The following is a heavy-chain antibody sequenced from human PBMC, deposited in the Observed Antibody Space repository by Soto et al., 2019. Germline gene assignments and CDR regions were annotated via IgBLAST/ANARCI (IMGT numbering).Heavy chain of an antibody. V-gene: IGHV1-2*04. D-gene: IGHD2-2*02. CDR1: GYTFTGYY. Sequence: GASVKVSCKASGYTFTGYYMHWLRQAPGQGLEWMGWINPNSGGTNYAQKFQGWVTMTRDTSISTAYMELSRLRSDDTAVYYCARAVEAVCTSCYTRDPYYGMDVWGQGTTVTVSS. CDR3: ARAVEAVCTSCYTRDPYYGMDV. CDR2: INPNSGGT. J-gene: IGHJ6*02.